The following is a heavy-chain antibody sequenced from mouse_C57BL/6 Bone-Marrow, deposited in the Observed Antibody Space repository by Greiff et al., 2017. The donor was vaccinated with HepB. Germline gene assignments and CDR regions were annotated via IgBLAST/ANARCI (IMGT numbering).Heavy chain of an antibody. D-gene: IGHD1-1*01. Sequence: VQLKESGGGLVKPGGSLKLSCAASGFTFSSYAMSWVRQTPEKRLEWVATISDGGSYTYYPDNVKGRFTISRDNAKNNLYLQMSHLKSEDTAMYYCARDPITTVVGNYFDYWGQGTTLTVSS. J-gene: IGHJ2*01. V-gene: IGHV5-4*01. CDR2: ISDGGSYT. CDR1: GFTFSSYA. CDR3: ARDPITTVVGNYFDY.